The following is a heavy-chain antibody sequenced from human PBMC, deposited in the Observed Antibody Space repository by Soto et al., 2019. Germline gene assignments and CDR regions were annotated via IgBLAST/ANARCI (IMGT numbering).Heavy chain of an antibody. J-gene: IGHJ4*02. CDR3: ARSVEVHFDY. V-gene: IGHV3-48*02. D-gene: IGHD6-19*01. Sequence: EVQLVESGGNLVQPGGSLRLSCAASGFRFSIYSMNWVRQAPGKGLEWSAYITSDTKTIKYADSVRGRFTISRDNGKNSVYLQMNSLRDEDTAVYYCARSVEVHFDYWGQGTVFTVSA. CDR2: ITSDTKTI. CDR1: GFRFSIYS.